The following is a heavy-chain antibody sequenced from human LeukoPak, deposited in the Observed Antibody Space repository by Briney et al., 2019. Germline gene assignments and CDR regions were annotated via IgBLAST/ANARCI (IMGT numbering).Heavy chain of an antibody. J-gene: IGHJ4*02. Sequence: GGSLRLSCAASGFAFSSDGMHWVRQAPGKGLEWVAFIRYDGSNEYYTDSVKGRFTISKDNSKNTLYLQMNSLRAEDTAVYYCANGPGLYCSGGSCDSYYWGQGTLVTVSS. CDR3: ANGPGLYCSGGSCDSYY. V-gene: IGHV3-30*02. CDR1: GFAFSSDG. CDR2: IRYDGSNE. D-gene: IGHD2-15*01.